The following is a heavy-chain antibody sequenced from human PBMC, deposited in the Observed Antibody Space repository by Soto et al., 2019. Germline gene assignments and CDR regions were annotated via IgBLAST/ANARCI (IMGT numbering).Heavy chain of an antibody. V-gene: IGHV3-21*01. Sequence: PGGSLRLSCAASGFTFSSYSMNWVRQAPGKGLEWVSSISSSSSYIYYADSVKGRFTISRDNAENSLYLQMNSLRAEDTAVYYCARHTTGTTGGYYYYYMDVWGKGTTVTVSS. CDR3: ARHTTGTTGGYYYYYMDV. CDR1: GFTFSSYS. D-gene: IGHD1-7*01. J-gene: IGHJ6*03. CDR2: ISSSSSYI.